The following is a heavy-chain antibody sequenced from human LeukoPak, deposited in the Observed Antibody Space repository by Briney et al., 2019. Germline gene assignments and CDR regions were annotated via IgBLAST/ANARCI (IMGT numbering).Heavy chain of an antibody. D-gene: IGHD3-22*01. Sequence: GGSLRLSCAASGFTFSSYAMSWVRQAPGKGLEWVSVIYSGGSTYYADSVKGRFTISRDNSKNTLYLQMNSLRAEDTAVYYCARVKFTYYYDSSGYYVDYWGQGTLVTVSS. V-gene: IGHV3-66*01. CDR3: ARVKFTYYYDSSGYYVDY. CDR1: GFTFSSYA. J-gene: IGHJ4*02. CDR2: IYSGGST.